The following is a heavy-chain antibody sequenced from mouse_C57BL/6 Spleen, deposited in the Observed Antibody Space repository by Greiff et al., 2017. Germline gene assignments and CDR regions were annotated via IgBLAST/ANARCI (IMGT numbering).Heavy chain of an antibody. CDR2: IWSDGST. J-gene: IGHJ2*01. Sequence: QVQLKESGPGLVAPSQSLSITCTVSGFSLTSYGVHWVRQPPGKGLEWLVVIWSDGSTTYNSALKSRLSISKDNSKSQVFLKMNSLQTDDTAIYSCARHGVYDGGAFDYGAKGTTLTVSS. CDR1: GFSLTSYG. D-gene: IGHD2-12*01. CDR3: ARHGVYDGGAFDY. V-gene: IGHV2-6-1*01.